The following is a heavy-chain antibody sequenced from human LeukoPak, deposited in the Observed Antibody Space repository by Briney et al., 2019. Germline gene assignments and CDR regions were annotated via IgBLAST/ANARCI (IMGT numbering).Heavy chain of an antibody. CDR2: IFPGDSDT. D-gene: IGHD1-20*01. CDR3: ASWYNWIFY. CDR1: GYTFTAYW. J-gene: IGHJ4*02. V-gene: IGHV5-51*01. Sequence: GESLKISCTGSGYTFTAYWIGWVRQLPGKGLEWMAIIFPGDSDTRYSSSFQGQVTISADKSINTAHLEWNSLKASDTAIYYCASWYNWIFYWGQGTLVTVSS.